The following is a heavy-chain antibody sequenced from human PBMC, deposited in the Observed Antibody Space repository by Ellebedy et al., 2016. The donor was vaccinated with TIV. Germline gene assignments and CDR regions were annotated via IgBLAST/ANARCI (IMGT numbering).Heavy chain of an antibody. D-gene: IGHD6-19*01. CDR3: AKEGFRASDWYTDF. CDR1: GFTFSTYS. CDR2: ISASSRPI. V-gene: IGHV3-48*04. Sequence: GESLKISXAASGFTFSTYSMNWVRQAPGKGLEWLSYISASSRPIYYADSVKGRFTISRDNAKNSLYLQMNSLRAEDTDIYYCAKEGFRASDWYTDFWGQGTPVTVSS. J-gene: IGHJ4*02.